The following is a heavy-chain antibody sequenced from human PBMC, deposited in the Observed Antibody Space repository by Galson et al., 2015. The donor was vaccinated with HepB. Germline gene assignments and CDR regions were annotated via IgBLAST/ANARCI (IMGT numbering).Heavy chain of an antibody. Sequence: SLRLSCAASGFTFSDYYMSWTRQAPGKGLEWVSYISSSSSYTNYADSVKGRFTISRDNAKNSLYLQMNSLRAEDTAVYYCARDPPEYSSSWYGADYWGQGTLVTVSS. CDR1: GFTFSDYY. D-gene: IGHD6-13*01. CDR2: ISSSSSYT. J-gene: IGHJ4*02. V-gene: IGHV3-11*06. CDR3: ARDPPEYSSSWYGADY.